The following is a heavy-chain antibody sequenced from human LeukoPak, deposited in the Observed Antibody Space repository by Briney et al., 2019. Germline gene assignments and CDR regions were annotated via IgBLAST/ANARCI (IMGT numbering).Heavy chain of an antibody. CDR1: GFTFSSYS. V-gene: IGHV3-48*04. D-gene: IGHD6-19*01. CDR2: ISSSSSTI. J-gene: IGHJ5*02. Sequence: PGGSLRLSCAASGFTFSSYSMNWVRQAPGKGLEWVSYISSSSSTIYYADSVKGRFTISRDNAKNSLYLQMNSLRAEDMALYYCAKGDSSGWYQNWFDPWGQGTLVTVSP. CDR3: AKGDSSGWYQNWFDP.